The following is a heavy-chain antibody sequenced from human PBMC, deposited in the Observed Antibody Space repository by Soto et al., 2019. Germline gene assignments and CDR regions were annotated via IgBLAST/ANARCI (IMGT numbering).Heavy chain of an antibody. Sequence: SETLSLTCRLSGGSFSPNYWGWFRQPPGKGLEWIGSIIYSGGIMYNPSLQSRLTLFVDTSKNQFSLKLSSVTAADTAVYYCVISSSWSPYHYGIDVWGQGTTVTVSS. J-gene: IGHJ6*02. CDR3: VISSSWSPYHYGIDV. CDR1: GGSFSPNY. V-gene: IGHV4-59*04. D-gene: IGHD6-13*01. CDR2: IIYSGGI.